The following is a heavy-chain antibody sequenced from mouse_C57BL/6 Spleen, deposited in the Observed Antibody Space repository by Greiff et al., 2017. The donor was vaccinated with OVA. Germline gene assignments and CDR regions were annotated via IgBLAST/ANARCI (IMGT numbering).Heavy chain of an antibody. J-gene: IGHJ1*03. CDR3: ARSSELGWYFDV. CDR2: IDPANGNT. V-gene: IGHV14-3*01. D-gene: IGHD4-1*01. CDR1: GFTITNTY. Sequence: DVKLVESVAELVRPGASVKLSCTASGFTITNTYMHWVKQRPEQGLEWIGRIDPANGNTKYAPKFQGKATITADTSSNTAYLQLSSLTSEDTAIYYCARSSELGWYFDVWGTGTTVTVSS.